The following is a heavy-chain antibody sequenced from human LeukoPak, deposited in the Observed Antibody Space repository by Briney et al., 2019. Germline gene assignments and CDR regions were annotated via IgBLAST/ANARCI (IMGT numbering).Heavy chain of an antibody. D-gene: IGHD3-3*01. CDR2: IKQDGSEK. CDR3: ARDSRIYDFWSGYYADAFDI. J-gene: IGHJ3*02. CDR1: GFTFSSYW. V-gene: IGHV3-7*01. Sequence: GGSLRLSCAASGFTFSSYWMSWVRQAPGKGLERVANIKQDGSEKYYVDSVKGRFTISRDNAKNSLYLQMNSLRAEDTAVYYCARDSRIYDFWSGYYADAFDIWGQGTMVTVSS.